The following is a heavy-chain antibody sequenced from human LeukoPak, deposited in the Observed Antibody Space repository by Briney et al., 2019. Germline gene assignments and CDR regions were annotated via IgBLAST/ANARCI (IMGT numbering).Heavy chain of an antibody. V-gene: IGHV3-15*01. J-gene: IGHJ4*02. CDR1: GFTFSNAW. CDR2: IKSKTDGGTT. CDR3: TGRDYVWGSYRYELDY. Sequence: GGSLRLSCAASGFTFSNAWMSWVRQAPGKGLEWVGRIKSKTDGGTTDYAAPVKGRFTISRDDSKNTLYLQMNSLKTEDTAVYYCTGRDYVWGSYRYELDYWGQGTLVTVPS. D-gene: IGHD3-16*02.